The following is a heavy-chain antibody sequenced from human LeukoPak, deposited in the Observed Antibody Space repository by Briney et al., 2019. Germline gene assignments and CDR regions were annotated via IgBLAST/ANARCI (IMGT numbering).Heavy chain of an antibody. D-gene: IGHD1-26*01. J-gene: IGHJ5*02. CDR1: GYRFATYW. V-gene: IGHV5-51*01. CDR2: IFPGDSDT. Sequence: GESLNISCKGSGYRFATYWIGWVRQMPGQGLEWMGIIFPGDSDTTYSPSFQGQVTISADKSTSTAYLQWSSLKASDTAVYYCARRGGVGAGRWFDPWGQGTLVTVSS. CDR3: ARRGGVGAGRWFDP.